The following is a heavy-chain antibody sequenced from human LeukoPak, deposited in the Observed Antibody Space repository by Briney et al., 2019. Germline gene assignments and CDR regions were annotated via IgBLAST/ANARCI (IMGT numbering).Heavy chain of an antibody. D-gene: IGHD3-22*01. CDR2: IRHDGSYQ. Sequence: GGSLRLSCAAFGFTFSSYGMHWVRQTPGKGLEWVAFIRHDGSYQQYADSVKGRSTVSRDNSKDMVYLQMNSLRTEDTAVYYCAKNRDSSDYPRDFDFWGQGTLVTVSS. CDR1: GFTFSSYG. J-gene: IGHJ4*02. CDR3: AKNRDSSDYPRDFDF. V-gene: IGHV3-30*02.